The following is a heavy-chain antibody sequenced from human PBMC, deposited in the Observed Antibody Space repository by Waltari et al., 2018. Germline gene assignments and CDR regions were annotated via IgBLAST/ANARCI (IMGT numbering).Heavy chain of an antibody. CDR3: VRGIDL. V-gene: IGHV3-7*01. CDR2: INEDGSRT. Sequence: EVQVVESGGGLVQPGGSLRVSWAASGFIFNSFWTSWVRQAPGKGLEWVANINEDGSRTYYLDSVKGRFTISRDNAKNSLSLQMNSLRAEDTAVYYCVRGIDLWGQGTLVTVSS. CDR1: GFIFNSFW. J-gene: IGHJ4*02. D-gene: IGHD2-21*01.